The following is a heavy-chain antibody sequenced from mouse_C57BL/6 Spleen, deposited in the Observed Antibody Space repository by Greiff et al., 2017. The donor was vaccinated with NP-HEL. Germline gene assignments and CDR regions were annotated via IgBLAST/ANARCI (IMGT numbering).Heavy chain of an antibody. D-gene: IGHD2-4*01. Sequence: VKVVESGAELVKPGASVKVSCKASGYTFTSYWMHWVKQRPGQGLEWIGRIHPSDSDTNYNQKFKGKATLTVDKSSSTAYMQLSSLTSEDSAVYYCATPYDYDENFDYWGQGTTLTVSS. J-gene: IGHJ2*01. V-gene: IGHV1-74*01. CDR2: IHPSDSDT. CDR1: GYTFTSYW. CDR3: ATPYDYDENFDY.